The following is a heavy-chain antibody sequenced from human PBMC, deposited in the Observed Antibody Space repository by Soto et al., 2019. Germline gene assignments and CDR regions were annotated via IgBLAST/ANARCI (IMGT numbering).Heavy chain of an antibody. J-gene: IGHJ4*02. V-gene: IGHV4-61*01. D-gene: IGHD1-26*01. CDR1: GGSVSSGSYY. CDR2: IYYSGST. Sequence: QVQLQESGPGLVKPSETLSLTCTVSGGSVSSGSYYWSWIRQPPGKGLEWIGYIYYSGSTNYNPSLKSRVTISVDTSKNQFSLKLSSVTAADTAVYCCARVWGGATLYFDYWGQGTLVTVSS. CDR3: ARVWGGATLYFDY.